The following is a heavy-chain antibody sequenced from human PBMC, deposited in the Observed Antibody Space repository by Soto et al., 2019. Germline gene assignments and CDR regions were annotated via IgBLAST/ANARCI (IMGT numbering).Heavy chain of an antibody. V-gene: IGHV4-34*01. CDR2: INHSGST. D-gene: IGHD2-2*01. J-gene: IGHJ6*02. Sequence: SETLSLTCAVYGGSFSGYYWSWIRQPPGKGLEWIGEINHSGSTNYNPSLKSRVTISVDTSKNQFSLKLSSVTAADTAVYYCARLNGYCMSTNCHGYYGMDVWGQGTIVTVSS. CDR1: GGSFSGYY. CDR3: ARLNGYCMSTNCHGYYGMDV.